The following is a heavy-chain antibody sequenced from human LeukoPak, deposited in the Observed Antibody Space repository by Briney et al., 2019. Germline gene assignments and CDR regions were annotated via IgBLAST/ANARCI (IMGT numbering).Heavy chain of an antibody. CDR1: GFTFDDSA. V-gene: IGHV3-20*04. CDR3: ARRHTMILVVNYFDY. J-gene: IGHJ4*02. D-gene: IGHD3-22*01. Sequence: GGSLRLSCAASGFTFDDSAMSWVRQAPGKGLEWVSGINWNGGSTGYADSVKGRFTISRDNAKNSLYLQMNSLRAEDTALYYCARRHTMILVVNYFDYWGQGTLVTVSS. CDR2: INWNGGST.